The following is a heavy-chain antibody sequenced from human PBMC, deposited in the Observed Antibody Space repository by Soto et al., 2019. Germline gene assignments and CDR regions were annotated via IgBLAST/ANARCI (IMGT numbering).Heavy chain of an antibody. CDR2: IIPIFGTA. V-gene: IGHV1-69*13. CDR1: GGTFSSYA. Sequence: GASVKVSCKASGGTFSSYAISWVRQAPGQGLEWMGGIIPIFGTANYAQKFQGRVTITADESTSTAYMELSSLRSEDTAVYYCARVFRATITPGGGMDVWGQGTTVTVSS. D-gene: IGHD5-12*01. CDR3: ARVFRATITPGGGMDV. J-gene: IGHJ6*02.